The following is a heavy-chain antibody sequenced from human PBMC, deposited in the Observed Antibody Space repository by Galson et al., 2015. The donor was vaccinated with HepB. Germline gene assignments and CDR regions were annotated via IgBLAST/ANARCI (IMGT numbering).Heavy chain of an antibody. CDR3: AKGCDSSSWYDLPVDTNWYFDL. D-gene: IGHD6-13*01. Sequence: SLRLSCAASGFTFSSYAMSWVRQAPGKGLEWVSAISGSGGSTYYADSVKGRFTISRDNSKNTLYLQMNNLRAEDTAVYYCAKGCDSSSWYDLPVDTNWYFDLWGRGTLVTVSS. J-gene: IGHJ2*01. CDR2: ISGSGGST. V-gene: IGHV3-23*01. CDR1: GFTFSSYA.